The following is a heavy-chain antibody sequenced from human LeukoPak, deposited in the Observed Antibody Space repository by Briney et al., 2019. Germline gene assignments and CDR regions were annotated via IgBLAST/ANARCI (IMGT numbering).Heavy chain of an antibody. D-gene: IGHD2-15*01. CDR2: ISDSGGST. CDR1: GFPFSSYA. V-gene: IGHV3-64D*09. Sequence: SGGSLRLSCSASGFPFSSYAMHWVRQGPGKGLEYVSAISDSGGSTYYADSVKGRFTISRDNSKNTLYLQMSSLRAEDTAVYFCVREYSFGPYGMDVWGQGTTVTVSS. CDR3: VREYSFGPYGMDV. J-gene: IGHJ6*02.